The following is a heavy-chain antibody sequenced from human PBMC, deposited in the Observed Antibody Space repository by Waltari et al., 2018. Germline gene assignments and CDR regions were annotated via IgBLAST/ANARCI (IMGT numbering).Heavy chain of an antibody. V-gene: IGHV3-9*01. D-gene: IGHD2-2*01. J-gene: IGHJ6*03. CDR2: ISWNSGSI. CDR3: AKGVYQGYYYYMDV. Sequence: EVQLVESGGGLVQPGRSLRLSCAASGFTFDDYAMHWVRQAPGKGLEWVSGISWNSGSIGYADSVKGRFTISRDNAKNSLYLQMNSLRAEDTALYYCAKGVYQGYYYYMDVWGKGTTVTVSS. CDR1: GFTFDDYA.